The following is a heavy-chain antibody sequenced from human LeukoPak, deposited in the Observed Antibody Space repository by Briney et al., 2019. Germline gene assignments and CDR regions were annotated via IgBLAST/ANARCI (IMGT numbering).Heavy chain of an antibody. V-gene: IGHV4-34*01. CDR2: IGHSGTT. J-gene: IGHJ6*03. CDR1: GGSFSGYY. D-gene: IGHD2-2*02. CDR3: ATGRNGVVPAPILGVGPWYNYHYMDV. Sequence: PSETLSLTCGVYGGSFSGYYWTWIRQPPGKGLEWIGEIGHSGTTNYNPSIKSRVTMSVDTSKNQFSLMVSSVTAADTAVYYCATGRNGVVPAPILGVGPWYNYHYMDVWGKGTTVSVSS.